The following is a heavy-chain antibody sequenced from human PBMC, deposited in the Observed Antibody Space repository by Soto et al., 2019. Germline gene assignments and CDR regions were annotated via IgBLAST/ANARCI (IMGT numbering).Heavy chain of an antibody. V-gene: IGHV3-23*01. D-gene: IGHD1-1*01. CDR2: IRVSGGST. CDR1: GFTFRSFA. Sequence: VQLLESGGGLVQPGGSLRLSCSASGFTFRSFAMSWVRQAPGKGLEWVSAIRVSGGSTYYADSVKGRFTISRDNSKNTLYLQMNSLRAEDTAVYYCAKLSPYWNYDYWGQGTLVTVSS. J-gene: IGHJ4*02. CDR3: AKLSPYWNYDY.